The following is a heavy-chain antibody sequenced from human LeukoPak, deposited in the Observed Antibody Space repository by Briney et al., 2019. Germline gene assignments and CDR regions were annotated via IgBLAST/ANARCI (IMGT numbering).Heavy chain of an antibody. J-gene: IGHJ4*01. CDR2: IYYSGSI. CDR1: GGSISSYY. CDR3: ARGKGIIENYFDY. Sequence: SETLSLTCTVSGGSISSYYWSWIRQPPGKGLEWIGYIYYSGSINYNPSLKSRVTISVDTSKNQFSLKLSSVTAADTAVYYCARGKGIIENYFDYWGHGTLVTVSS. V-gene: IGHV4-59*01. D-gene: IGHD3-16*02.